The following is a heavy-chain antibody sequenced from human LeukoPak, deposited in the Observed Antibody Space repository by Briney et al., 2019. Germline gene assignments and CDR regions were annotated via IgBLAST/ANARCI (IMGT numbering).Heavy chain of an antibody. CDR2: ITSTTSI. CDR1: GFAFSNFG. Sequence: RAGGSLRLSCAASGFAFSNFGMTWVRQAPGKGLEWVSFITSTTSIYYADSVKGRFTISRDNAKNSLYLQVNSLRAEDTAVYYCARVRYCSTTSCPRGFDYWGQGTLVTVSS. D-gene: IGHD2-2*01. J-gene: IGHJ4*02. CDR3: ARVRYCSTTSCPRGFDY. V-gene: IGHV3-69-1*01.